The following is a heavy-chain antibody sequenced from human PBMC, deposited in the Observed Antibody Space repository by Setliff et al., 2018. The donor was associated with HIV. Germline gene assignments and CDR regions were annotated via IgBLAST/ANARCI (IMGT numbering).Heavy chain of an antibody. CDR1: GGSISSYY. J-gene: IGHJ4*02. D-gene: IGHD3-22*01. CDR3: ASLPPLYDSSGYYFDY. V-gene: IGHV4-4*07. CDR2: IYTGGRT. Sequence: NPSETLSLTCTVSGGSISSYYWSWIRQSAGKGLEWVGRIYTGGRTNYNPSLKGRVTMSVDTSKNQFSLNLSSVTAADTAVYYCASLPPLYDSSGYYFDYWGQGTLVTVSS.